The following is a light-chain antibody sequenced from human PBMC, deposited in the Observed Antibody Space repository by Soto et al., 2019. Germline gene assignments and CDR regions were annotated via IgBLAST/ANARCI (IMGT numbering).Light chain of an antibody. CDR2: AAS. CDR1: QSITNS. J-gene: IGKJ3*01. V-gene: IGKV1-39*01. CDR3: QQGHSMPLT. Sequence: DIQMTQSPSSLSASVGDRDTITCRASQSITNSLNWYQHKPGKAPTLVVYAASSLQSGVPSRFSGSGSGTDFTLTISSLQPEDFATYFCQQGHSMPLTFGPGTKVDIK.